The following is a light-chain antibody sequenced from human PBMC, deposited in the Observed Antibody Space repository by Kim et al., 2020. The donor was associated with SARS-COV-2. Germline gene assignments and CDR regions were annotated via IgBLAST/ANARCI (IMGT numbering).Light chain of an antibody. CDR3: QVWDTSTDYVV. CDR2: DNS. CDR1: DIGTRS. J-gene: IGLJ7*01. V-gene: IGLV3-21*02. Sequence: SYELTQPPSVSLAPGQTAKITCGGNDIGTRSVHWYQQQPGQAPVLVVYDNSARPSGTPGRFSGSNSGNTATLTISRVEAGDEADYYCQVWDTSTDYVVFGRGTQLTVL.